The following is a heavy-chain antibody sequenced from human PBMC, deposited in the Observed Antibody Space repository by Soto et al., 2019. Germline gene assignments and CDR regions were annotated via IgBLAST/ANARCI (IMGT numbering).Heavy chain of an antibody. Sequence: PGGSLRLSCAASGFSVGSNYMSWVRQAPGKGLEWVSVIYSGGSTYYADSVKGRFTISRDNAKNSLYLQMNTLRAEDTAVYYCSRGFRSPPDYWGQGTLVTVSS. CDR1: GFSVGSNY. J-gene: IGHJ4*02. CDR2: IYSGGST. CDR3: SRGFRSPPDY. V-gene: IGHV3-53*01.